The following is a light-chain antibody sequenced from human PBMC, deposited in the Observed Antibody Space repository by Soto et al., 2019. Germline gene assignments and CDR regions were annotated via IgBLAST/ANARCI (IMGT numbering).Light chain of an antibody. J-gene: IGLJ1*01. Sequence: QSALTQPASVSGSPGQSIAISCTGTSSDVGTYDYISWYQQYPDKAPKLIIYEVTQRPSGVSNRFSGSKSGNTASLTISGLQAEDEADYYCSSHTSVNTRVFGTGTKLTVL. V-gene: IGLV2-14*01. CDR2: EVT. CDR1: SSDVGTYDY. CDR3: SSHTSVNTRV.